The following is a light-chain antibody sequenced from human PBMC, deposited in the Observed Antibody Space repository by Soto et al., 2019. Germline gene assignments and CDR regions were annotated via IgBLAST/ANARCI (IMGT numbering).Light chain of an antibody. CDR1: QDVGRW. J-gene: IGKJ5*01. V-gene: IGKV1D-12*01. Sequence: DIQMTQSPSSLPASVGDTVTITCRSSQDVGRWLSWYQQKPGKAPKILIFATSTLQSGVPSRFSGSGSGTDFTLTITSLQSEDFATYYCQQARSFPVTFGQGTRLEI. CDR2: ATS. CDR3: QQARSFPVT.